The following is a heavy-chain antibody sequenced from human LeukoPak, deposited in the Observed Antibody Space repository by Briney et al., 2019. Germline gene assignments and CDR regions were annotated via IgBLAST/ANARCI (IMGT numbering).Heavy chain of an antibody. CDR3: ARGCYSSTTVRPYNWFDP. Sequence: SETLSLTCAVCGGSFCGYYWSWIRQPPGKGLKWIGEINHSGSTNYNPPLKSRVTISVDTSKNQFSLKLSSVTAADTAVYYCARGCYSSTTVRPYNWFDPWGQGTLVTVSS. D-gene: IGHD2-15*01. V-gene: IGHV4-34*01. CDR1: GGSFCGYY. CDR2: INHSGST. J-gene: IGHJ5*02.